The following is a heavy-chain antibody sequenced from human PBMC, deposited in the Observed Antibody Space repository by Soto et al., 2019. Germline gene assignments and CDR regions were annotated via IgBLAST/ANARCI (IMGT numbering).Heavy chain of an antibody. J-gene: IGHJ6*02. Sequence: GASVKVSCKASGGTFSSYAISWVRQAPGQGLEWMGGIIPIFGTANYAQKFQGRVTITADESTSTAYMKLSSLRSEDTAVYYCAREGGTAMVPTRVYYYGMDVWGQGTTVTVSS. D-gene: IGHD5-18*01. V-gene: IGHV1-69*13. CDR1: GGTFSSYA. CDR2: IIPIFGTA. CDR3: AREGGTAMVPTRVYYYGMDV.